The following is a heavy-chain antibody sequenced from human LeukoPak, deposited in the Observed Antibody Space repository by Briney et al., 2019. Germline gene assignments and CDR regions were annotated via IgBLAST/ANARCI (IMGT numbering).Heavy chain of an antibody. J-gene: IGHJ4*02. D-gene: IGHD5-18*01. CDR2: IIPIFGTA. V-gene: IGHV1-69*13. CDR3: ARGYSYGQWGVF. Sequence: GASVKVSCKASGYAFTSYGISWVRQAPGQGLEWMGGIIPIFGTANYAQKFQGRVTITADESTSTAYMELSSLRSEDTAVYYCARGYSYGQWGVFWGQGTLVTVSS. CDR1: GYAFTSYG.